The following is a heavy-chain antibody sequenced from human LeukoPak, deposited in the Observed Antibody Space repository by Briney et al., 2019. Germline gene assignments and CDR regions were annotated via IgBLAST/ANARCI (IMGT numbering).Heavy chain of an antibody. CDR2: INPSGGST. CDR3: ARVTAVTTEIGPYYFDY. V-gene: IGHV1-46*01. J-gene: IGHJ4*02. Sequence: ASVKVSCKASGYTFTSYYMHWVRQAPGQGLEWMGIINPSGGSTSYAQKFQGRVTMTRDTSTSTVYMELSSLRSEDTAVYYCARVTAVTTEIGPYYFDYWGQGTLVTVSS. D-gene: IGHD4-17*01. CDR1: GYTFTSYY.